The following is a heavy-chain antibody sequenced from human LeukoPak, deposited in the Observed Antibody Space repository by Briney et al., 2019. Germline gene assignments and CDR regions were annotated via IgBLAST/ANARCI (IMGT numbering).Heavy chain of an antibody. J-gene: IGHJ4*02. D-gene: IGHD2-2*01. CDR3: ARVGQLRHYYFDH. CDR2: IKQDGSEK. Sequence: GGSLRLSCAASGFTFSSYWMSWVRQAPGKGLEWVANIKQDGSEKYYVDSVKGRFTISRDNAKNSLYLQMNSLRAEDTAVYYCARVGQLRHYYFDHWGQGTLVTVSS. CDR1: GFTFSSYW. V-gene: IGHV3-7*03.